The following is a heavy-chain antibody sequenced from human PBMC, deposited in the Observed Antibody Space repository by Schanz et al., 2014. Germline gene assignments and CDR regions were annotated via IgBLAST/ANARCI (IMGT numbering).Heavy chain of an antibody. CDR3: ARDGEAAAGCDY. CDR1: GYSFTTYD. V-gene: IGHV1-8*01. CDR2: MNSKTGNT. D-gene: IGHD6-13*01. Sequence: QVQLVQSGAEVMKPGASVRVSCKASGYSFTTYDVNWVRQATGQGLEWMGWMNSKTGNTGYAQRFQGRVTMTRNTSITTAYLELSSLRSGDTAVYYCARDGEAAAGCDYWGQGTLXTVSS. J-gene: IGHJ4*02.